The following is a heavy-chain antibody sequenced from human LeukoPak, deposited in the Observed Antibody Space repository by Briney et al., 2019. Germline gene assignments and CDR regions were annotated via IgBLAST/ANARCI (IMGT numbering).Heavy chain of an antibody. J-gene: IGHJ4*02. D-gene: IGHD3-10*01. Sequence: QPGGSLRLSCAASGFIFSGYGIHWVRQAPGKGLEWVAFIRYDGSNTYYADSVKGRFTISKDNSKNTLYLQMNSLRGEDTAVYYCAIGRYGSGQGGIDFWGQGALVTVSS. CDR3: AIGRYGSGQGGIDF. CDR1: GFIFSGYG. V-gene: IGHV3-30*02. CDR2: IRYDGSNT.